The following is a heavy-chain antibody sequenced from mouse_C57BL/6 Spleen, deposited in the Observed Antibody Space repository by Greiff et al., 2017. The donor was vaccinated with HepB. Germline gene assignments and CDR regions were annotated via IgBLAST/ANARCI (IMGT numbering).Heavy chain of an antibody. CDR1: GYTFTSYW. CDR3: ARLDGIYDGYPPFDY. V-gene: IGHV1-7*01. D-gene: IGHD2-3*01. Sequence: QVQLQQSGAELAKPGASVKLSCKASGYTFTSYWMHWVKQRPGQGLEWIGYINPSSGYTKYNQKFKDKATSTADKSSSTAYMQLSSLTYEDSAVYYCARLDGIYDGYPPFDYWGQGTTLTVSS. CDR2: INPSSGYT. J-gene: IGHJ2*01.